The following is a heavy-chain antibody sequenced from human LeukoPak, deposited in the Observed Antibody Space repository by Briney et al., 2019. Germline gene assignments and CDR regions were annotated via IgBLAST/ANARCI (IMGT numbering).Heavy chain of an antibody. V-gene: IGHV1-2*02. CDR1: GYNLNGYY. CDR3: ARNYHGSGTDLPPEYYSGMDI. J-gene: IGHJ6*02. D-gene: IGHD3-10*01. CDR2: MNPDSGGT. Sequence: ASVKVSCKASGYNLNGYYIHWVRQAPGQGPEWMGWMNPDSGGTKYAQKFQGRVTMTRDTAITTVYLELRRPTSADTAVYYCARNYHGSGTDLPPEYYSGMDIWGQGTTVIVS.